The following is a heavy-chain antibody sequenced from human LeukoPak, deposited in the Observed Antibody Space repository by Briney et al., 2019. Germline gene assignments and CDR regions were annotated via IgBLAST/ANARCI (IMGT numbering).Heavy chain of an antibody. CDR3: APNFWSGYVTDY. CDR1: GFTFSSYS. V-gene: IGHV3-21*01. Sequence: GGSLRLSCAASGFTFSSYSMNWVRQAPGKGLEWVSSISSSSSYIYYADSVKGRFTISRDNAKNSLYLQMNSLRDEDTAVYYCAPNFWSGYVTDYWGQGTLVTVSS. CDR2: ISSSSSYI. D-gene: IGHD3-3*01. J-gene: IGHJ4*02.